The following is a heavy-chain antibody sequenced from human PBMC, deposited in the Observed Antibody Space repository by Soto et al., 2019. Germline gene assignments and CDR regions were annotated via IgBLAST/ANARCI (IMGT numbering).Heavy chain of an antibody. CDR1: GFTFSSYG. CDR3: AREPDPTYRYSSNNWFDP. Sequence: ESGGGVVQPGRSLRLSCAASGFTFSSYGMHWVRQAPGKGLEWVAVIWYDGSNKYYADSVKGRFTISRDNSKNTLYLQMNSLRAEDTAVYYCAREPDPTYRYSSNNWFDPWGQGTLVTVSS. CDR2: IWYDGSNK. J-gene: IGHJ5*02. V-gene: IGHV3-33*01. D-gene: IGHD6-19*01.